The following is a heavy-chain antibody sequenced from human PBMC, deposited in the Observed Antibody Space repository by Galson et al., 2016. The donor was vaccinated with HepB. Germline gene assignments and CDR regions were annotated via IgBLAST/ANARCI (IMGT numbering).Heavy chain of an antibody. CDR1: GYTFTNFA. CDR2: INAGNGNT. J-gene: IGHJ4*02. Sequence: SVKVSCKASGYTFTNFAIHWVRQAPGQSLEWMGWINAGNGNTRYSQKFQGRVTFTTDTSASTAYMDLSSRRSEDTAVYYCARLRQQKGDIAVAGFLVWGQGTLVTVSS. CDR3: ARLRQQKGDIAVAGFLV. D-gene: IGHD6-19*01. V-gene: IGHV1-3*01.